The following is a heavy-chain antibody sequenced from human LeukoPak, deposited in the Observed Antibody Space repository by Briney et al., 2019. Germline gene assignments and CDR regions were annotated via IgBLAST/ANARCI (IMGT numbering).Heavy chain of an antibody. D-gene: IGHD2-8*01. J-gene: IGHJ4*02. CDR1: GFTFSNFW. CDR2: IKEDGSTI. Sequence: GGSLRLSCAASGFTFSNFWMSWVRQAPGKGLEWVADIKEDGSTILFVDSMRGRFTISRDNAKNTLYLQMSSLRVEDTAVYYCAKQSYARSLGEGGPGTLVSVSS. CDR3: AKQSYARSLGE. V-gene: IGHV3-7*03.